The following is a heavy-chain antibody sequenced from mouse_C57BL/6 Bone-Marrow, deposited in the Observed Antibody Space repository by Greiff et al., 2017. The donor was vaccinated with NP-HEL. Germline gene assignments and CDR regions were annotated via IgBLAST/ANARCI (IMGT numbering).Heavy chain of an antibody. CDR1: GFTFSDYY. CDR2: ISNGGGST. V-gene: IGHV5-12*01. CDR3: ARGYYYGRDAMDY. J-gene: IGHJ4*01. D-gene: IGHD1-1*01. Sequence: EVKVVESGGDLVKPGGSLKLSCAASGFTFSDYYMYWVRQTPEKRLEWVAYISNGGGSTYYPDTVKGRFTISRDNAKNTLYLQMSRLKSEDTAMYYCARGYYYGRDAMDYWGQGTSVTVSS.